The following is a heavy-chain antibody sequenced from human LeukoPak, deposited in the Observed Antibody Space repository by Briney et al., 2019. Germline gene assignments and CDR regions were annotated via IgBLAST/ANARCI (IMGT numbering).Heavy chain of an antibody. J-gene: IGHJ4*02. CDR1: GFTFSGSA. CDR2: IRSKANSYAT. D-gene: IGHD3-22*01. CDR3: TSNYGSSGYSVKVWHDY. Sequence: PGGSLRLSCAASGFTFSGSAMHWVRQASGKGLEWVGRIRSKANSYATAYAASVKGRFTISRDDSKNTAYLQMNSLKTEDTAVYYCTSNYGSSGYSVKVWHDYWGQGTLVTVSS. V-gene: IGHV3-73*01.